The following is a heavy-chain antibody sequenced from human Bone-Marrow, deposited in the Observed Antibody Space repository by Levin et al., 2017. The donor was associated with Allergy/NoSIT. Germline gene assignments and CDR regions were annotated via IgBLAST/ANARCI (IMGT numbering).Heavy chain of an antibody. D-gene: IGHD4-17*01. V-gene: IGHV4-61*02. CDR3: ARGIAATVTDGFDI. Sequence: SETLSLTCTVSGGSISSGSYYWIWVRQPPGTGLEWIGRFYASGTTSYNPSLNSRVTISGHTSENEVSLKLSSVTAADTAVYYCARGIAATVTDGFDIWGQGTVVTVSS. J-gene: IGHJ3*02. CDR2: FYASGTT. CDR1: GGSISSGSYY.